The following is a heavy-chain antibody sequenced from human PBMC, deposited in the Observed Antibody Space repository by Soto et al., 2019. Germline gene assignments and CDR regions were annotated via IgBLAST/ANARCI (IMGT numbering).Heavy chain of an antibody. Sequence: EVQLVESGGGLVKPGGSLRLSCAASGFTCSLYSMIWVRQAPGKGLEWVASITSSSSYIYYEDSLKGRFTISRDNAKNALFLQLDSLRAEDTAVYFCVRARSTDSRPDYWGQGTLVTVSS. CDR1: GFTCSLYS. J-gene: IGHJ4*02. D-gene: IGHD3-22*01. V-gene: IGHV3-21*01. CDR3: VRARSTDSRPDY. CDR2: ITSSSSYI.